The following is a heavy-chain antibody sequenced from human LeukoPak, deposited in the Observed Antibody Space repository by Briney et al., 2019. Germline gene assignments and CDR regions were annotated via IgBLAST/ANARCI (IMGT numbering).Heavy chain of an antibody. CDR2: ISYDGSNK. V-gene: IGHV3-30*18. CDR1: GFTFSSYG. J-gene: IGHJ4*02. CDR3: AKTPISSGWFLFDY. D-gene: IGHD6-19*01. Sequence: GRSLRLSCAASGFTFSSYGMHWVRQAPGKGLEWVAVISYDGSNKYYADSVKGRFTISRDNSKNTLYLQMNSLRAEDTAVYYSAKTPISSGWFLFDYWGQGTLVTVSS.